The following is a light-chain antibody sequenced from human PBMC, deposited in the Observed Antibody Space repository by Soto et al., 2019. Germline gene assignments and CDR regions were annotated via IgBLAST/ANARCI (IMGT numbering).Light chain of an antibody. V-gene: IGLV1-44*01. CDR3: EAWDGSLNVVL. CDR1: SSNIGTNT. Sequence: QSVLTQPPSASGTPGQRVNISCSGSSSNIGTNTVNWYQHLPGSAPKLLIYSSDQRPSGVPDRFSGSKSGTSASLAISGLQPDDEADYYCEAWDGSLNVVLFGGGTKLTVL. J-gene: IGLJ2*01. CDR2: SSD.